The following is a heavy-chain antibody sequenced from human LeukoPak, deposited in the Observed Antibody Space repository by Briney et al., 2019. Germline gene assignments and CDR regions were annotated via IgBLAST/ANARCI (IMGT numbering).Heavy chain of an antibody. CDR2: ISASGGSP. CDR1: GFTFSSSA. D-gene: IGHD4-17*01. Sequence: GGSLRLSCAASGFTFSSSAMSWVRQVPGKGLEWVSGISASGGSPYYADSVRGRFTISRDNSKNTLYVQMNSLRDEDTAVYYCARGPYGDYVDAFDIWGQGTMVTASS. J-gene: IGHJ3*02. V-gene: IGHV3-23*01. CDR3: ARGPYGDYVDAFDI.